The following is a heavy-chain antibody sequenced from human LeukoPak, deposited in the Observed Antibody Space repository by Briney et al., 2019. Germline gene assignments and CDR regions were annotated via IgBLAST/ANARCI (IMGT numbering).Heavy chain of an antibody. J-gene: IGHJ4*02. Sequence: PSETLSLTCTVSGGSISSSSYYWGWIRQPPGKGLEWIGSIYYSGSTYYNPSLKSRVTISVDTSKNQFSLKLSSVTAADTAVYYCAISITMVRGVYYWGQGTLVTVSS. V-gene: IGHV4-39*07. D-gene: IGHD3-10*01. CDR1: GGSISSSSYY. CDR3: AISITMVRGVYY. CDR2: IYYSGST.